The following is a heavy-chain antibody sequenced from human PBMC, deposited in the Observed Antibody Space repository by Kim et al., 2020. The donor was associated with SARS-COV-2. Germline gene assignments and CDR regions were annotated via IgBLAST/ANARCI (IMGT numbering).Heavy chain of an antibody. CDR2: IIPIFGTA. Sequence: SVKVSCKASGGTFSSYAISWVRQAPGQGLEWMGGIIPIFGTANYSQKFQGRVTMXAXXSTSTAYMELSSXXSGDXAVYYCARXXXXXPAAMSGYYYYGMXVWGQXXTVTVSS. J-gene: IGHJ6*02. V-gene: IGHV1-69*13. CDR3: ARXXXXXPAAMSGYYYYGMXV. CDR1: GGTFSSYA. D-gene: IGHD2-2*01.